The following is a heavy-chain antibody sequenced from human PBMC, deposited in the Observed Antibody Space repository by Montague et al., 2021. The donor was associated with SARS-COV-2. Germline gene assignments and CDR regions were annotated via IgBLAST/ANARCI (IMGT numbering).Heavy chain of an antibody. D-gene: IGHD6-19*01. CDR2: IEEDGSEK. Sequence: SRRLSCAASGFTFSSYWMSWVRQAPGKGLEWVANIEEDGSEKYYMDSVKGRFTISRDNAKNPLSLQMNSLRAEDTAVYYCARERQDSSGWSTYWYFDLWGRGTLVTVSS. V-gene: IGHV3-7*01. J-gene: IGHJ2*01. CDR1: GFTFSSYW. CDR3: ARERQDSSGWSTYWYFDL.